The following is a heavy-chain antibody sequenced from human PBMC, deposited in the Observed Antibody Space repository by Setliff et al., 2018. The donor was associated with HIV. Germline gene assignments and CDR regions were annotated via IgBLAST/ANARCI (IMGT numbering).Heavy chain of an antibody. CDR3: SRGPPFDR. CDR1: GDSMTSGSYY. J-gene: IGHJ2*01. V-gene: IGHV4-61*02. Sequence: SETLSLTCTVSGDSMTSGSYYWTWIRQPAGKRLEWIGRVTVNGATEYNPSLQSRVTISVDTSENQFSLKVTSVTAADTANYYCSRGPPFDRWGRGTLVTVSS. CDR2: VTVNGAT.